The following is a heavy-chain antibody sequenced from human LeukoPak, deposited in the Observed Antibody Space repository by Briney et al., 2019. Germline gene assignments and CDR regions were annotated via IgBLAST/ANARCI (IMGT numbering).Heavy chain of an antibody. V-gene: IGHV1-2*02. Sequence: ASVTVSCKASGYTFTGYYMHWVRQAPGQGLEWMGWINPNSGGTNYAQKFQGRVTMTRDTSISTAYMELSRLRSDDTAVYYCARVRFSSPAPFGLWGRGTLVTVSS. CDR2: INPNSGGT. J-gene: IGHJ2*01. CDR3: ARVRFSSPAPFGL. CDR1: GYTFTGYY. D-gene: IGHD3-3*01.